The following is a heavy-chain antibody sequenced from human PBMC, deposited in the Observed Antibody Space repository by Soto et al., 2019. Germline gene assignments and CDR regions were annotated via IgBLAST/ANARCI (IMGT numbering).Heavy chain of an antibody. V-gene: IGHV3-7*01. J-gene: IGHJ4*02. Sequence: EVQLVESGGGLVQPWGSLKLSCAASGFTFSSYLMSWVRQAPGKGLEWVDNMNQDGSEIYYVDSVRGRFTISRDNAENSLYLQMNSLRAEDTAVYYCARGRSLLWFGEPRGQGTLVTVSS. D-gene: IGHD3-10*01. CDR1: GFTFSSYL. CDR2: MNQDGSEI. CDR3: ARGRSLLWFGEP.